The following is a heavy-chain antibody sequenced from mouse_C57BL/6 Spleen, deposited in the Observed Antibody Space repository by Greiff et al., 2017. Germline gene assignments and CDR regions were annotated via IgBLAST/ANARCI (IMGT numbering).Heavy chain of an antibody. J-gene: IGHJ1*03. D-gene: IGHD1-1*01. CDR2: IHPNSGST. CDR3: ARSIHYYGSSWGYFDV. Sequence: VQLQQPGAELVKPGASVTLSCKASGYTFTSYWMHWVKQRPGQGLEWIGMIHPNSGSTNYNEKFKSKATLTVDKSSSTAYMQLSSLTSEDSAVYYCARSIHYYGSSWGYFDVWGTGTTVTVSS. CDR1: GYTFTSYW. V-gene: IGHV1-64*01.